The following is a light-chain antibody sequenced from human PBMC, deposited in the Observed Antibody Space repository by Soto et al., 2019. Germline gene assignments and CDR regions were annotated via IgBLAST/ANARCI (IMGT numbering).Light chain of an antibody. CDR2: GAS. CDR3: QQYNNWPT. V-gene: IGKV3-15*01. J-gene: IGKJ1*01. Sequence: EIVMTQSPATLSVSPGERATLSCRASQSVSSNLAWYQQKPGQAPRLLISGASTRATDIPARFSGSGSGTEFTLTISSLQSEDFALYYCQQYNNWPTFDQGTKVEIK. CDR1: QSVSSN.